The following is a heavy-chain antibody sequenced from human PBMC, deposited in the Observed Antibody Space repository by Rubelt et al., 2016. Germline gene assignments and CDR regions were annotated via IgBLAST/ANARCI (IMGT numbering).Heavy chain of an antibody. CDR2: ISAYDGNT. J-gene: IGHJ4*02. Sequence: QIQLVQSGPEVEKPGASVKVSCKASGYTFISYGISWIRQAPGQGLEWMGWISAYDGNTNYAQKVQGRVTMTTDTSTSTAYMELRSLRSDDTAVYYCASDADYYDSSGYYPYWGQGTLVTVSS. D-gene: IGHD3-22*01. V-gene: IGHV1-18*01. CDR3: ASDADYYDSSGYYPY. CDR1: GYTFISYG.